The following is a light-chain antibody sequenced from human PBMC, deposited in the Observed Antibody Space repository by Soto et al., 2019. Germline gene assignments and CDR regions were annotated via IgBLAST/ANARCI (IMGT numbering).Light chain of an antibody. Sequence: QSALTQPASVSGAPGQSITISCTGASSDVLSYDAVSWYQHRPGKAPKLIIYEGNKRPSGVSNRFSGPRSGNMASLTISGLEAEDEADYCCCSYVYSNTWVFGGGTKLTVL. CDR2: EGN. CDR1: SSDVLSYDA. V-gene: IGLV2-23*01. CDR3: CSYVYSNTWV. J-gene: IGLJ3*02.